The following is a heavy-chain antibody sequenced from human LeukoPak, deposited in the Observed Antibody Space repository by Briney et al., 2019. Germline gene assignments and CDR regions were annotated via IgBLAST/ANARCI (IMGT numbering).Heavy chain of an antibody. CDR3: ARDFRAAMVSDWFDP. D-gene: IGHD5-18*01. J-gene: IGHJ5*02. CDR2: INPNSGGT. CDR1: GYTFTGYY. V-gene: IGHV1-2*02. Sequence: PVASVKVSCKASGYTFTGYYMHWVRQAPGQGLEWMGWINPNSGGTNYAQKFQGGVTMTRDTSISTAYMELSRLRSDGTAVYYCARDFRAAMVSDWFDPWGQGTLVTVSS.